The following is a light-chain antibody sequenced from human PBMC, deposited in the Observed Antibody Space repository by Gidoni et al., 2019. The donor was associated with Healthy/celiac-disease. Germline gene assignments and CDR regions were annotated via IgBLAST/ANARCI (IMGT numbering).Light chain of an antibody. CDR3: QQRSNWPRT. J-gene: IGKJ1*01. CDR1: QSVSSY. V-gene: IGKV3-11*01. Sequence: EIVLPQSPATLSLSPEERATLSCRASQSVSSYLAWYQQKPGQAPRLLIYDASNRATGIPARFSGSGSGTDFTLTISSLEPEDFAVYYCQQRSNWPRTFGQGTKVEIK. CDR2: DAS.